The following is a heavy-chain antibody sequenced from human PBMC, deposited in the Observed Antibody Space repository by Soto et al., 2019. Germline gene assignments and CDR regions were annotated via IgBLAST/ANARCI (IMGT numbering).Heavy chain of an antibody. CDR2: INAGNGNT. J-gene: IGHJ6*02. D-gene: IGHD3-9*01. CDR1: GYTFTSYA. Sequence: GASVKVSCKASGYTFTSYAMHWVRQAPGQRLEWMGWINAGNGNTKYSQKFQGRVTITRDTSASTAYMELSSLRSEDTAVYYCARDRLERYFDWLLDSYYYYGMDVWGQGTTVTVSS. V-gene: IGHV1-3*01. CDR3: ARDRLERYFDWLLDSYYYYGMDV.